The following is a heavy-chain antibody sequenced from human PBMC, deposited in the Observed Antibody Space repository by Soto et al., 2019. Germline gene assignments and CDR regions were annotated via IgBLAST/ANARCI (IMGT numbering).Heavy chain of an antibody. CDR2: SKSKTDGGTT. CDR3: TTDPALLRFLEWLFIDSMDV. D-gene: IGHD3-3*01. V-gene: IGHV3-15*01. J-gene: IGHJ6*01. Sequence: GSLQISCVSSIVTLKNALMSGVRKDKGKGLELPRRSKSKTDGGTTDYAAPVKGRFTISRDDSKNTLYLQMNSLKTEDTAVYYCTTDPALLRFLEWLFIDSMDVWGQGTTVTVSS. CDR1: IVTLKNAL.